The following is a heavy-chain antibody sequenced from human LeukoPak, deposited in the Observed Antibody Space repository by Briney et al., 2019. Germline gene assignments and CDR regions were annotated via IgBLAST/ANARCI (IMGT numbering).Heavy chain of an antibody. Sequence: GGPLRLSCVASGLTFSSHWMHWVRQVPGKGLVWVSRIDYEGGTTDYADSVEGRFTISRDNSKNMLYLQMNSLRAEDTAVYYCARDKAGAGFGDAFDTWGQGTMVTVSS. D-gene: IGHD3-10*01. J-gene: IGHJ3*02. V-gene: IGHV3-74*01. CDR2: IDYEGGTT. CDR1: GLTFSSHW. CDR3: ARDKAGAGFGDAFDT.